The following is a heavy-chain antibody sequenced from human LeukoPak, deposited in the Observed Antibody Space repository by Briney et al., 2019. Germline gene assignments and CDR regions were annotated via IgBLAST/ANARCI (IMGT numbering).Heavy chain of an antibody. CDR3: GXXXXXXVGGIYRHYYFDY. D-gene: IGHD3-16*02. V-gene: IGHV3-7*01. CDR2: IKQDGSEK. CDR1: GFTFSSYW. J-gene: IGHJ4*02. Sequence: QPGGSLRLSCAASGFTFSSYWMSWVRQAPGKGLEWVSNIKQDGSEKYVASVKGGFTISRDNATNSMYLQMNSLGAADTAVFYCGXXXXXXVGGIYRHYYFDYWGQGTLVTVSS.